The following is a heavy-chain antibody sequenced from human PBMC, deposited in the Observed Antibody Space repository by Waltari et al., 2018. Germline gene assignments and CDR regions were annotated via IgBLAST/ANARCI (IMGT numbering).Heavy chain of an antibody. J-gene: IGHJ4*02. D-gene: IGHD2-2*01. CDR1: GGSISSYY. CDR2: IYYSGST. V-gene: IGHV4-59*08. CDR3: ARHEGAYCSSTSCYTFDY. Sequence: QVQLQESGPGLVKPSETLSLTCTVSGGSISSYYWSWIRQPPGKGLEWIGYIYYSGSTNYNPALKSRVTISVDTSKNQFSLKLSSVTAADTAVYYCARHEGAYCSSTSCYTFDYWGQGTLVTVSS.